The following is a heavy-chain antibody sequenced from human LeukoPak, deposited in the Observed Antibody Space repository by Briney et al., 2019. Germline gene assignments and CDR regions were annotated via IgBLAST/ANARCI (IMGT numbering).Heavy chain of an antibody. CDR3: ARALDSLYSSGWPSAGY. CDR1: GFTLSSYW. J-gene: IGHJ4*02. V-gene: IGHV3-7*01. Sequence: PGGPLRLSCAASGFTLSSYWMSWVRQAPGKGLEWVANIKQDGSEKYYVDSVKGRFTISRDNAKNSLYLQMNSLRAEDTAVYYCARALDSLYSSGWPSAGYWGQGTLVTVSS. D-gene: IGHD6-19*01. CDR2: IKQDGSEK.